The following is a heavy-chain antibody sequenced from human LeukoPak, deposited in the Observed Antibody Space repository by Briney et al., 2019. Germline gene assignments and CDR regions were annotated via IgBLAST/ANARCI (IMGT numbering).Heavy chain of an antibody. CDR1: GGSISSGSYY. CDR3: ARYMNTVGFDY. Sequence: SETLSLTCTVSGGSISSGSYYWSWIRQPAGKGLEWIGRIYTSGSTNYNPSLKSRVTISVDTSKNQFSLKLSSVTAADTAVYYCARYMNTVGFDYWGQRTLVTVSS. V-gene: IGHV4-61*02. D-gene: IGHD4-11*01. J-gene: IGHJ4*02. CDR2: IYTSGST.